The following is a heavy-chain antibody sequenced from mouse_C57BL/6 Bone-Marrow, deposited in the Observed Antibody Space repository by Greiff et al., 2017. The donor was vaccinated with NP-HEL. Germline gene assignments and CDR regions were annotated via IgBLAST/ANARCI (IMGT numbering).Heavy chain of an antibody. V-gene: IGHV1-9*01. J-gene: IGHJ4*01. CDR1: GYTFTGYW. CDR2: ILPGSGST. Sequence: QVQLQQSGAELMKPGASVKLSCKATGYTFTGYWIEWVKQRPGHGLEWIGEILPGSGSTNYSEKFKGKATFTADTSSNTAYMQLSSLTTEDSAIYYCANEDYYGSSPYAMDYWGQGTSVTVSS. D-gene: IGHD1-1*01. CDR3: ANEDYYGSSPYAMDY.